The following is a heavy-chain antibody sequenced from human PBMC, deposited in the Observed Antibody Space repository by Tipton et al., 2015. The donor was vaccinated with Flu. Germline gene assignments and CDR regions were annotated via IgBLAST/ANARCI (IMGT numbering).Heavy chain of an antibody. CDR2: IHYSGDT. J-gene: IGHJ6*02. Sequence: LRLSCTVSGGSINNNNYYWGWIRQPPGKGLEWIGSIHYSGDTYYNPSLKSRVTISVDTSKSQFSLKLNSVTAADTAVYYCARDDYAGAMDVWGQGTTVTVSS. V-gene: IGHV4-39*02. CDR3: ARDDYAGAMDV. CDR1: GGSINNNNYY. D-gene: IGHD3-16*01.